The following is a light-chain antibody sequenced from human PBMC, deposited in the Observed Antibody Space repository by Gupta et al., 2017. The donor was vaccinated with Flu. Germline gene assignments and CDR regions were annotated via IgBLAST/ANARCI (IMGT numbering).Light chain of an antibody. Sequence: PSSLSASVGDRVTITCRASQDIRNDLGWYQQQPGRAPKRLIYAASTLQSGVPSRFSGSGSGTEFTLTISSLQPEDFAIYYCLQHTNYPWTFGQGTRVEV. CDR3: LQHTNYPWT. CDR2: AAS. CDR1: QDIRND. J-gene: IGKJ1*01. V-gene: IGKV1-17*01.